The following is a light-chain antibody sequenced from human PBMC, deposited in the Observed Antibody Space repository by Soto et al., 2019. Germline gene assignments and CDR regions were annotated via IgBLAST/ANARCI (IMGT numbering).Light chain of an antibody. CDR2: GGS. Sequence: EIVLTQSPDTLSLSPGERATLSCRASQNIYINSLAWYQQRPGQAPRLLIYGGSTRATAVSDRFSGSGSGTDFALTISRLEPEDFAVYYCQQYGAPPLTFGPGTKVD. CDR3: QQYGAPPLT. J-gene: IGKJ3*01. CDR1: QNIYINS. V-gene: IGKV3-20*01.